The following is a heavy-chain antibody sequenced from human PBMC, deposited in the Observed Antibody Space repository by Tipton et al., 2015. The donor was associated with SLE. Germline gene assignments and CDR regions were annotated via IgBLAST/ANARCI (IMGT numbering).Heavy chain of an antibody. J-gene: IGHJ4*02. CDR3: ARGDGYNFDY. D-gene: IGHD5-24*01. CDR2: IYYSGST. Sequence: TLSLTCTVSGGSISSYYWSWIRQPPGKGLEWIGSIYYSGSTYYNPSLKSRVTISVDTSKNQFSLKLSSVTAADTAVYYCARGDGYNFDYWGQGTLVTVSS. V-gene: IGHV4-59*08. CDR1: GGSISSYY.